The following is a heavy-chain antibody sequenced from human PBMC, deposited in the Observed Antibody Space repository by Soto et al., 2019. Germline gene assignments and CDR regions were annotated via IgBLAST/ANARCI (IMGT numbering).Heavy chain of an antibody. CDR3: GRCTSTSCHLGSDY. V-gene: IGHV3-30-3*01. CDR1: GFTFSSYA. J-gene: IGHJ4*02. D-gene: IGHD2-2*01. CDR2: ISDDGINK. Sequence: GGSLRLSCAASGFTFSSYAMTCVSPDPGKGLEWVARISDDGINKYYADSPRVRLTISGAGSTTTLYVQMNSLRAADTAVYYCGRCTSTSCHLGSDYWGQGT.